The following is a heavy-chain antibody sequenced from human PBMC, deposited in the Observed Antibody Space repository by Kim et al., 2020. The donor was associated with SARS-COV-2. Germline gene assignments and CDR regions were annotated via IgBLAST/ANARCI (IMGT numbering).Heavy chain of an antibody. CDR3: ARDYGVTFDY. J-gene: IGHJ4*02. Sequence: TYNPSPKDRVPMSVDTSKNQFSLKLSSVTAADTAVYYCARDYGVTFDYWGQGTLVTVSS. V-gene: IGHV4-4*07. D-gene: IGHD3-10*01.